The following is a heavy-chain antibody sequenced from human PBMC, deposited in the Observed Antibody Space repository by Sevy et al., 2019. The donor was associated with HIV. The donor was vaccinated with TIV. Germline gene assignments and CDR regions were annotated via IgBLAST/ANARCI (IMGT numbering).Heavy chain of an antibody. J-gene: IGHJ6*03. CDR1: GYPFTNFD. V-gene: IGHV1-8*01. Sequence: ASVKVSCKPSGYPFTNFDIYWVRQAAGQGLEWMGWMNPHSGKVGYAQQFQGRVTMTRDTSISTVFMELRSLRSADTAIYYCARGGHPYYYYYMDVWGKGTTVIVSS. CDR3: ARGGHPYYYYYMDV. CDR2: MNPHSGKV.